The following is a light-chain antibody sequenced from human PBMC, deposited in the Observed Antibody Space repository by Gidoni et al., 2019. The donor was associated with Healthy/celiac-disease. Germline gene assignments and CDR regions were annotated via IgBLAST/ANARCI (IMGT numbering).Light chain of an antibody. V-gene: IGKV3-20*01. J-gene: IGKJ1*01. CDR2: GAS. CDR3: QQYGSSLWT. CDR1: QSVSSSY. Sequence: EIVLTQSPGTLSLYPGERATLSCMASQSVSSSYLAWYQQKPGQAPRLLIYGASSRATGIPDRFSGSGSGTDFTLTISRLEPEDFAVYYCQQYGSSLWTFVQGTKVEIK.